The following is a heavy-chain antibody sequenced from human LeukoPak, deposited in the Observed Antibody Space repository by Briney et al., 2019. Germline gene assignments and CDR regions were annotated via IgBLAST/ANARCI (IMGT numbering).Heavy chain of an antibody. D-gene: IGHD6-19*01. CDR2: IIPIFGTA. J-gene: IGHJ4*02. Sequence: GSSVKVSCKASGGTFSSYAISWVRQAPGQGLEWMGGIIPIFGTANYAQKFQGGVTITADESTSTAYMELSSLRSEDTAVYYCAESISGRYSGEYYFDYWGQGTLVTVSS. CDR3: AESISGRYSGEYYFDY. V-gene: IGHV1-69*01. CDR1: GGTFSSYA.